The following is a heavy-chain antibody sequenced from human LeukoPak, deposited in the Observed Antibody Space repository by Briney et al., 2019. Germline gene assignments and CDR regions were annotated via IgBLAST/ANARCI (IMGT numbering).Heavy chain of an antibody. Sequence: PGGSLRLSCGASGFTFSSYALHWVRQAPGKGLEWVAVISYDGSHKYYADSVKGRFTISRDNSKNALYLQMNSLRAEDTAVYHCARDLPGYSSAFDIWGQGTMVTVSS. CDR3: ARDLPGYSSAFDI. CDR2: ISYDGSHK. J-gene: IGHJ3*02. CDR1: GFTFSSYA. V-gene: IGHV3-30-3*01. D-gene: IGHD6-13*01.